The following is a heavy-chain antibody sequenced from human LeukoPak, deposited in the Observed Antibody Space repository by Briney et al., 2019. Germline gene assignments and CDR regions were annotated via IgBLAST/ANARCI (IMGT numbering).Heavy chain of an antibody. D-gene: IGHD5-18*01. J-gene: IGHJ4*02. CDR2: IYYSGST. CDR3: AGGHTSMATQFDY. Sequence: KPSETLSLTCTVSGGSISSYYWSWIRQPPGKGLEWIGYIYYSGSTNYNPSLKSRVTISVDTSKNQFSLSLSSVTAADTAVCYCAGGHTSMATQFDYWGQGTLVTVSS. V-gene: IGHV4-59*01. CDR1: GGSISSYY.